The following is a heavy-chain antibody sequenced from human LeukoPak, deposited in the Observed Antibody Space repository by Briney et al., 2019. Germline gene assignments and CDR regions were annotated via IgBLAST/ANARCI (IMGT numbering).Heavy chain of an antibody. CDR2: IQYDGSTE. CDR1: GFTFSSCG. CDR3: AREQQLDAFDI. D-gene: IGHD6-13*01. J-gene: IGHJ3*02. V-gene: IGHV3-30*02. Sequence: GGSLRLSCAASGFTFSSCGMHWVRQAPGKGLEWVAFIQYDGSTEDYADSVKGRFTISRDNSKNTLYLQMNSLRAEDTAVYYCAREQQLDAFDIWGQGTMVTVSS.